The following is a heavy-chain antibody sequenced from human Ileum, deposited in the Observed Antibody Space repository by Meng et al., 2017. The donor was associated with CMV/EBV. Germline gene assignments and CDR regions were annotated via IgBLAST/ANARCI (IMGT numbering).Heavy chain of an antibody. V-gene: IGHV1-18*01. CDR1: GYTFNIYG. CDR3: ARDRQAWIPREAFDI. D-gene: IGHD5-18*01. J-gene: IGHJ3*02. Sequence: ASVKVSCKASGYTFNIYGITWVRQAPGQGLEWMGWISAYNGNTNYAQNLQGRVTMTTGTSTSTAYMELRGLRSDDTAVYYCARDRQAWIPREAFDIWGQGTMVTVSS. CDR2: ISAYNGNT.